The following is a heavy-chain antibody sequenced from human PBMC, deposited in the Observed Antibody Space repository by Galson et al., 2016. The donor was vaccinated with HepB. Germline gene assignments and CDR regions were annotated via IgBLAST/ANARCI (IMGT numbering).Heavy chain of an antibody. J-gene: IGHJ4*02. V-gene: IGHV3-64D*08. CDR2: IGLNGGTI. Sequence: SLRLSCAASGLTFNNYAMHWVRQAPGKGLEYVSSIGLNGGTICYPDSVKGRFTISRDNSKNTLYLQMSSLKAEDTAVYYCVTGFGGSGSYWGQGTLVTVSS. D-gene: IGHD3-10*01. CDR3: VTGFGGSGSY. CDR1: GLTFNNYA.